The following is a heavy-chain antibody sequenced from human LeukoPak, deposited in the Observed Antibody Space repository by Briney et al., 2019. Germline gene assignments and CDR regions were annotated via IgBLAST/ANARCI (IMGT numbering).Heavy chain of an antibody. CDR2: INPKSNNT. J-gene: IGHJ4*02. D-gene: IGHD2-2*01. V-gene: IGHV1-8*01. CDR1: GFGFSTYD. CDR3: ARGREFLPAASPFDY. Sequence: ASVKVSCKASGFGFSTYDINWVRQAAGQGLEWMGWINPKSNNTGFAQRFQGRVTMTTNTSINIAYMELGSLTSEDTAVYFCARGREFLPAASPFDYWGQGTLVTVSS.